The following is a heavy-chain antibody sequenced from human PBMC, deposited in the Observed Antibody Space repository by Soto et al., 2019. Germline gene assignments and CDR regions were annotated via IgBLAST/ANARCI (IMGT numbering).Heavy chain of an antibody. D-gene: IGHD3-16*01. Sequence: EVQLVESGGGLVQPGGSLRLYCAASGFSLNTFWMTWVRLAPGKGLEWVANINQDGSDRYYVDSVKGRFTISRDNAKNSLYLQMYSLRVEDTAVCYCEKIWETWAFLYYGMDVWGQGTKVTVSS. J-gene: IGHJ6*02. CDR2: INQDGSDR. CDR1: GFSLNTFW. CDR3: EKIWETWAFLYYGMDV. V-gene: IGHV3-7*01.